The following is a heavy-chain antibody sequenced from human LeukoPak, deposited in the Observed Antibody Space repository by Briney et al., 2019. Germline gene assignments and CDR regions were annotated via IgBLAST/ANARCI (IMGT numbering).Heavy chain of an antibody. CDR1: GGSISSGDYY. V-gene: IGHV4-30-4*08. J-gene: IGHJ4*02. D-gene: IGHD3-22*01. CDR3: ARYYYDSSGYDY. CDR2: IYYSGST. Sequence: SQTLSLTCTVSGGSISSGDYYRRWIRQPPGKGLEWIGYIYYSGSTYYNPSLKSRVTISVDTSKNQFSLKLSSVTAADTAVYYCARYYYDSSGYDYWGQGTLVTVSP.